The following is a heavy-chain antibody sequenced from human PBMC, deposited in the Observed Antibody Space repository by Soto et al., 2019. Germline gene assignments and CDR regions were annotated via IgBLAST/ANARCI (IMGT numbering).Heavy chain of an antibody. D-gene: IGHD3-10*01. CDR2: INAGNGNT. CDR3: ARDWFGESTRGYYYMDV. V-gene: IGHV1-3*01. Sequence: ASVKVSCKASGDSFKKYVFSWVRQAPGQRLEWMGWINAGNGNTKYSQKFQGRVTITRDTSASTAYMELSSLRSEDTAVYYCARDWFGESTRGYYYMDVWGKGTTVTVSS. CDR1: GDSFKKYV. J-gene: IGHJ6*03.